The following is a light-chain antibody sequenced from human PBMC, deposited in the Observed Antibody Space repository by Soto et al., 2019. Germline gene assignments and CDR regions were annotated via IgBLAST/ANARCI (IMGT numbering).Light chain of an antibody. CDR1: QSVTNY. CDR2: DAS. CDR3: QQRLNWPPG. Sequence: EIFLTQSPDTLSLSPGERATVSCRASQSVTNYIAWYQQRPGQAPRLLIYDASNRASGVPARFSGSGSGTDFTLTISDLEPADFGLYYCQQRLNWPPGFGQGTKVDI. V-gene: IGKV3-11*01. J-gene: IGKJ1*01.